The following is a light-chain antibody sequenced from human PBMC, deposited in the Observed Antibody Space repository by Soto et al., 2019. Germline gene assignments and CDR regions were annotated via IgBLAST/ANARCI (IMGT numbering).Light chain of an antibody. CDR3: SSYTGSSTVV. CDR2: EVS. V-gene: IGLV2-14*01. CDR1: SSDVGGYNY. J-gene: IGLJ2*01. Sequence: QSALTQPASVSGSPGQSITISCTGTSSDVGGYNYVSWHQQHPGKAPKLMIYEVSNRPSGVSNRFSGSKSGNTASLTISGIQAEDEADYYCSSYTGSSTVVFGGGTKVTVL.